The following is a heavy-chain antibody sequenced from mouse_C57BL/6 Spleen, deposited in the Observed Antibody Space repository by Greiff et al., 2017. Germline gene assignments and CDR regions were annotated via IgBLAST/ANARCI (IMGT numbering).Heavy chain of an antibody. D-gene: IGHD1-1*01. J-gene: IGHJ2*01. CDR2: IYPGDGDT. Sequence: QVQLQQSGPELVKPGASVKISCKASGYAFSSSWMNWVKQRPGKGLEWIGRIYPGDGDTNYNGKFKGKATLTADKSSSTAYMQLSSLTSEDSAVYFCARGNYGSGYFDYWGQGTNLTVSS. V-gene: IGHV1-82*01. CDR3: ARGNYGSGYFDY. CDR1: GYAFSSSW.